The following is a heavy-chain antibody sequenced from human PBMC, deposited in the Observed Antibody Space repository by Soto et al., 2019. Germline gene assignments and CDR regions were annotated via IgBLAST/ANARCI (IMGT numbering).Heavy chain of an antibody. V-gene: IGHV3-53*01. Sequence: GGSLRLSCAASGFTVSSNYMSWVRQAPGKGLEWVSVIYSGGSTYYADSVKGRFTISRDNSKNTLYLQMNSLRAEDTAVYYCARGRYCGGDRYPGIDAFDIWGQGTMVTVSS. J-gene: IGHJ3*02. CDR3: ARGRYCGGDRYPGIDAFDI. CDR1: GFTVSSNY. D-gene: IGHD2-21*02. CDR2: IYSGGST.